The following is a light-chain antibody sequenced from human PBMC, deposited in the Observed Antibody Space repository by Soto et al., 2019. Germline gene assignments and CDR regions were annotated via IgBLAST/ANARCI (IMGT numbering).Light chain of an antibody. CDR2: DVS. CDR3: TSYPCSSTPYA. J-gene: IGLJ1*01. CDR1: SSDVGAYTY. V-gene: IGLV2-14*01. Sequence: QSALTQPASVSGSPGQSITISCAGTSSDVGAYTYVSWYQQHPGKAPTLMIYDVSNRPSGVSNRFSGSKSGNTASLTISVLQAEDEADYYCTSYPCSSTPYAFGGGTTVTVL.